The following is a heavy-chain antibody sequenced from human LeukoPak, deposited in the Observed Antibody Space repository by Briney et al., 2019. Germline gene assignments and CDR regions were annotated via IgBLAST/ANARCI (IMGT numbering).Heavy chain of an antibody. CDR1: GFTFSAYA. Sequence: GGSLRLSCSASGFTFSAYAMHWVRQAPGKGLEYVSAISPNGGSTYYADSVKGRFTISRDNSKNTLYLQMNSLRAEDTAVYYCANFVFSRSHNWFDPWGQGTLVTVSS. J-gene: IGHJ5*02. CDR3: ANFVFSRSHNWFDP. D-gene: IGHD6-13*01. CDR2: ISPNGGST. V-gene: IGHV3-64*04.